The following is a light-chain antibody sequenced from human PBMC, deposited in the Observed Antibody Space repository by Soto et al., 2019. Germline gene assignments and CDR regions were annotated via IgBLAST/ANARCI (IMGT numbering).Light chain of an antibody. J-gene: IGLJ2*01. CDR2: EGT. V-gene: IGLV2-23*03. CDR3: GSYAGTATV. CDR1: NSDVESYNL. Sequence: QSVLTQPASVSGSPGQSITISCTGTNSDVESYNLVSWFRQHPGEAPKLIVYEGTKRPSGVSNRFSGSKSGNPASLTISGLQDEDEANYYCGSYAGTATVFGTGTKLTVL.